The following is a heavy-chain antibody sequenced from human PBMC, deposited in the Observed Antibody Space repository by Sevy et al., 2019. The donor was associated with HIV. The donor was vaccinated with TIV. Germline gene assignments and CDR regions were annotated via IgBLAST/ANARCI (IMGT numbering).Heavy chain of an antibody. CDR2: IWFDGSNT. CDR1: GFTFSSYG. Sequence: GGSLRLSCAASGFTFSSYGMHWVRQAPGKGLEWVALIWFDGSNTYYADSVKGRFTISRDIAKNTLHLQMNGLGGEDTAVYYCARDLEFYDNGDYGPAFMPDYWGQGTLVTVSS. D-gene: IGHD4-17*01. CDR3: ARDLEFYDNGDYGPAFMPDY. J-gene: IGHJ4*02. V-gene: IGHV3-33*01.